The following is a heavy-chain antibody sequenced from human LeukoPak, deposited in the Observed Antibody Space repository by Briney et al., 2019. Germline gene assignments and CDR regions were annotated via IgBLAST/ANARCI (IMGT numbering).Heavy chain of an antibody. CDR2: IKSDGKNT. Sequence: GGSLRLSCAASGFMLSDYWMYWVRQAPGKGLVLVSGIKSDGKNTNYADSVKGRFTISRDNAKNMLYLQMDSLRVEDTAVYYCANGRYDYVWGRLSKQPFDYWGQGTLVTVSS. V-gene: IGHV3-74*01. CDR1: GFMLSDYW. CDR3: ANGRYDYVWGRLSKQPFDY. D-gene: IGHD3-16*01. J-gene: IGHJ4*02.